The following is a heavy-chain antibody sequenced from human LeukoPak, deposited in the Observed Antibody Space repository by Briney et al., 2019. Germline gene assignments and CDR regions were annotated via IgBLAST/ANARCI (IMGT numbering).Heavy chain of an antibody. CDR1: Y. J-gene: IGHJ4*02. CDR3: ARERTPKHYYGSGTYDRYFDH. V-gene: IGHV3-11*04. CDR2: ISSSGSTK. D-gene: IGHD3-10*01. Sequence: YWDWIRQAPGKGLEWISFISSSGSTKYYADSVKGRFTISRDTTQNSLFLQMNSLRAEDTALYYCARERTPKHYYGSGTYDRYFDHWGQGTLVTVSS.